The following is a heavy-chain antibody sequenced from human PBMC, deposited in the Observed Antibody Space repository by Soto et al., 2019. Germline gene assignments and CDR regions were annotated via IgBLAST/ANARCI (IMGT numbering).Heavy chain of an antibody. D-gene: IGHD6-13*01. V-gene: IGHV1-18*01. J-gene: IGHJ4*02. CDR2: ISAYNGNK. Sequence: ASVKVSWKASGYTFTSYGISWVRQAPGQGLEWMGWISAYNGNKKYAQKLQGRVTMTTDTSTSTAYMELRSLRSDDTAVYYCARDLGPQLFDYWGQGTLVTVSS. CDR1: GYTFTSYG. CDR3: ARDLGPQLFDY.